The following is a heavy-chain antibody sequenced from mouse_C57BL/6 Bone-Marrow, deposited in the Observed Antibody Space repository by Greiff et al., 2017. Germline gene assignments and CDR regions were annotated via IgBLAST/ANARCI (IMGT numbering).Heavy chain of an antibody. CDR1: GYTFTEYT. CDR3: ARHEENYYGSSPWFAY. D-gene: IGHD1-1*01. CDR2: FYPGSGSI. V-gene: IGHV1-62-2*01. Sequence: VKLVESGAELVKPGASVKLSCKASGYTFTEYTIHWVKQRSGQGLEWIGWFYPGSGSIKYNEKFKDKATLTADKSSSTVYMELSRLTSEDSAVYFCARHEENYYGSSPWFAYWGQGTLVTVSA. J-gene: IGHJ3*01.